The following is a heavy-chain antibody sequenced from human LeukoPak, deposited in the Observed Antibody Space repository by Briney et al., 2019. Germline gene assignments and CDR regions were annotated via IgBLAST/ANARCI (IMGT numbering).Heavy chain of an antibody. J-gene: IGHJ4*02. CDR2: IYNSGST. D-gene: IGHD2-15*01. Sequence: PSETLSLTCTVSGGSISSSSYYWSWIRQPPGKGLEWIGYIYNSGSTYYNPSLKNRLTISVDMSKNQFSLNMSSVTAADTAVYYCAREKWSNYYFDYWGQGTLVTVSS. CDR1: GGSISSSSYY. CDR3: AREKWSNYYFDY. V-gene: IGHV4-30-4*08.